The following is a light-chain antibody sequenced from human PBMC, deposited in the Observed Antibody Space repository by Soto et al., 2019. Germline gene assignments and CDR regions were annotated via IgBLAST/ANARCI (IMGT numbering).Light chain of an antibody. CDR1: QSVNRY. CDR3: QQRMHWPPIT. J-gene: IGKJ5*01. V-gene: IGKV3-11*01. Sequence: EIVLTQSPATLSLSPGERATLSCRARQSVNRYLAWYQQKPGHAPRLLIYDASNRATGIPARFSGSGSGTDFTLTINSLEPEDFAVYYCQQRMHWPPITFGQGTRLEIK. CDR2: DAS.